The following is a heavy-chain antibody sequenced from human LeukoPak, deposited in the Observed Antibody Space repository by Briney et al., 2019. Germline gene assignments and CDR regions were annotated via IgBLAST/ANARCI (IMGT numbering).Heavy chain of an antibody. Sequence: GGSLRLSCAASGFNFSTLHWARQAPGKGLEWVSYISSSSSTIYYADSVKGRFAISRDNAKNSLYLQMNSLRAEDTAVYYCARESPQLSSFDYWGQGTLVTVSS. J-gene: IGHJ4*02. D-gene: IGHD2-15*01. CDR1: GFNFST. CDR2: ISSSSSTI. CDR3: ARESPQLSSFDY. V-gene: IGHV3-48*01.